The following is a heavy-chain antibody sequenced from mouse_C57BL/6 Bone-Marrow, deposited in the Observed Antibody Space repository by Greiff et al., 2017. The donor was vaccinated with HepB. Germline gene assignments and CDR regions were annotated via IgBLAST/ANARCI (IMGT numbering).Heavy chain of an antibody. CDR1: GYTFTSYW. Sequence: QVQLQQPGAELVRPGTSVKLSCKASGYTFTSYWMHWVKQRPGQGLEWIGVIDPSDSYTNYNQKFKGKATLTVDTSSSTAYMQLSSLTSEDSAVYYCARHSSGYLYYVDYWGQGTTLTVSS. J-gene: IGHJ2*01. D-gene: IGHD3-2*02. V-gene: IGHV1-59*01. CDR2: IDPSDSYT. CDR3: ARHSSGYLYYVDY.